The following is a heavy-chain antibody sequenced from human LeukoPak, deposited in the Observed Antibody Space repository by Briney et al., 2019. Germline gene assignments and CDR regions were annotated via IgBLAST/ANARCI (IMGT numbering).Heavy chain of an antibody. CDR1: GGSIDNYY. D-gene: IGHD5-12*01. CDR3: ARHFLRGGFDS. J-gene: IGHJ4*02. V-gene: IGHV4-59*08. CDR2: IYETGHT. Sequence: SETLSLTCTVSGGSIDNYYWSWIRQPPGKGLEWIAYIYETGHTGYNPSLKTRVTISLDTSKNQFSLKLNSVTAADTAVYYCARHFLRGGFDSWGQGTLVAVSS.